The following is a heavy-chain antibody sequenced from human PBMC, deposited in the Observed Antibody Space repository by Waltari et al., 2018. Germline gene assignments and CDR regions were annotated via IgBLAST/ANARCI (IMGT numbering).Heavy chain of an antibody. J-gene: IGHJ4*02. V-gene: IGHV3-7*01. CDR1: GLSLRDYW. CDR3: AMTGRLGTGLPWD. CDR2: RKQDGSET. D-gene: IGHD3-9*01. Sequence: EVQLVVSGGGLVPPGGARRLSCAASGLSLRDYWGSWVRQAPGKGLEWVAKRKQDGSETFYVESVKGRFTISRDNAKNLLYLQMNSLRVEDTAVYFCAMTGRLGTGLPWDWGQGTLVTVSS.